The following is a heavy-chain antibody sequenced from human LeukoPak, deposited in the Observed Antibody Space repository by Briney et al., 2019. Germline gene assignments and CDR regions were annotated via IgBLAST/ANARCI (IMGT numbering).Heavy chain of an antibody. Sequence: GGSLRLSCAASGFTFSSYWMSWVRQAPGKGLEWVANIKQDGSEKYYVDSVKGRFTISRDNAKNSLYLQTNSLRAEDTAVYYCARPYDCSGYPFDYWGQGNLVTVSS. CDR3: ARPYDCSGYPFDY. CDR1: GFTFSSYW. D-gene: IGHD3-22*01. V-gene: IGHV3-7*01. J-gene: IGHJ4*02. CDR2: IKQDGSEK.